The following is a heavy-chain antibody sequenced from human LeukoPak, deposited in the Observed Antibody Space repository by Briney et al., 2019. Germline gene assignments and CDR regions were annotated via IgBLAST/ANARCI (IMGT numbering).Heavy chain of an antibody. D-gene: IGHD3-3*01. CDR1: RFTFSSYG. V-gene: IGHV3-33*01. Sequence: GGSLRLSCAASRFTFSSYGMHWVRQAPGKGLEWVAVIWYDGSNKYYADSVKGRFTISRDNSKNTLYLQMSSLRAEDTAVYYCARGGTHITIFGVVMEYNWFDPWGQGTLVTVSS. J-gene: IGHJ5*02. CDR3: ARGGTHITIFGVVMEYNWFDP. CDR2: IWYDGSNK.